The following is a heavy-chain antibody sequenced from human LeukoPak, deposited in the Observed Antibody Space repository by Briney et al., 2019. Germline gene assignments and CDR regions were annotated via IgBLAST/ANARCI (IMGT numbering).Heavy chain of an antibody. CDR3: ARAANPQDCFDC. CDR2: INPNSGGT. Sequence: GASVKVSCKASGYTFTGYYMHWVRQAPGQGLEWMGWINPNSGGTNYAQKFQGRVTMTRDTSISTAYMELSRLTSDDTAVYYCARAANPQDCFDCWGQRTLSPSPQ. J-gene: IGHJ4*02. V-gene: IGHV1-2*02. D-gene: IGHD4/OR15-4a*01. CDR1: GYTFTGYY.